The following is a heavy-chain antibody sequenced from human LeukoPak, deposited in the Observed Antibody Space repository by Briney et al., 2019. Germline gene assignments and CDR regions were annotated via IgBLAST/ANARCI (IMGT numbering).Heavy chain of an antibody. CDR2: INQDASER. D-gene: IGHD3-3*01. Sequence: PGGSLRLSCAASGFIFSSYLMSWVRQAPGKGLEWVANINQDASERYYVDSVKGRFSISRDNAKNSLYLQMKSLRAEDTAVYYCARWKRGGYYGGALDIWGQGTMVTVSS. V-gene: IGHV3-7*01. J-gene: IGHJ3*02. CDR1: GFIFSSYL. CDR3: ARWKRGGYYGGALDI.